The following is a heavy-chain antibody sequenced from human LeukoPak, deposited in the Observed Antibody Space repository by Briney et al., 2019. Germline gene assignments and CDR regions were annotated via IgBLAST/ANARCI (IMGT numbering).Heavy chain of an antibody. D-gene: IGHD3-3*01. CDR2: IYYSGST. J-gene: IGHJ4*02. V-gene: IGHV4-39*01. Sequence: PSETLSLTYTVSGGSISSSSYYWGWIRQPQGKGLEWIGSIYYSGSTYYNPSLKSRVTISVDTSKNQFSLKLSSVTAADTAVYYCARHSRVTIFGVDHFDYWGQGTLVTVSS. CDR1: GGSISSSSYY. CDR3: ARHSRVTIFGVDHFDY.